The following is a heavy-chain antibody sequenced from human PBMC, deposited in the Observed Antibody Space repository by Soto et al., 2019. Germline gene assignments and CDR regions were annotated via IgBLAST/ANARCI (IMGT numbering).Heavy chain of an antibody. V-gene: IGHV4-34*01. J-gene: IGHJ4*02. CDR2: INHSGST. D-gene: IGHD2-8*02. Sequence: QVQLQQWGAGLLKPSETLSLTCAVYGGSFGGYYWTWIRQPPGTGLEWIGEINHSGSTNYNPSLQSRVTISVDTSQNQFSLKLTSVTAADTAVYYCARDKITGLFDYWGQGTLVTVSS. CDR1: GGSFGGYY. CDR3: ARDKITGLFDY.